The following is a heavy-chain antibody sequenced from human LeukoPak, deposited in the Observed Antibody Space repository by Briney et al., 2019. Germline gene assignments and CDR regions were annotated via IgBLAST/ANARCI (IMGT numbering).Heavy chain of an antibody. J-gene: IGHJ4*02. CDR2: INSDGSST. CDR3: ARDGLVYCSGGSCYDRGIDY. V-gene: IGHV3-74*01. CDR1: GFTFSSYW. D-gene: IGHD2-15*01. Sequence: GSLRLSCAASGFTFSSYWMHWVRQAPGKGLVWVSRINSDGSSTSYADSVKGRFSISRDNAKNTLYLQMNSLRTEDTAVYYCARDGLVYCSGGSCYDRGIDYWGQGTLVTVSS.